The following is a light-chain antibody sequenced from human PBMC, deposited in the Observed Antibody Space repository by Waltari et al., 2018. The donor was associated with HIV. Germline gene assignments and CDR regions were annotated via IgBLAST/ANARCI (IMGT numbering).Light chain of an antibody. CDR1: QTVSSNY. Sequence: EIVLTQSPGTLSLSPGERATLSCWASQTVSSNYLAWYQQKPGQAPRLLIYCASSKAADIPDRFSGSGSGTDFTLTISRLEPEDFAVYYCQQYGGSPLYTFGQGTKLEIK. CDR2: CAS. V-gene: IGKV3-20*01. J-gene: IGKJ2*01. CDR3: QQYGGSPLYT.